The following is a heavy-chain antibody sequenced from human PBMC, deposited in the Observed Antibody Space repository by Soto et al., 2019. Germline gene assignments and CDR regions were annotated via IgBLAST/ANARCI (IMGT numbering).Heavy chain of an antibody. CDR2: IWYDGSNK. D-gene: IGHD5-12*01. Sequence: GGSLRLSCAASGFTFSSYAMHWVRQAPGKGLEWVAVIWYDGSNKYYADSVKGRFTISRDNSKNTLYLQMNSLRAEDTAVYYCARTYRGYSGYETDYWGQGTLVTVSS. CDR1: GFTFSSYA. V-gene: IGHV3-33*08. CDR3: ARTYRGYSGYETDY. J-gene: IGHJ4*02.